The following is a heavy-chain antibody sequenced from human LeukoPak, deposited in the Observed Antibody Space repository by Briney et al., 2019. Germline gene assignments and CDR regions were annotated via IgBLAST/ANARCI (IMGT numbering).Heavy chain of an antibody. CDR3: ARERGPYMPSSHFDY. CDR1: GFTFSSYG. Sequence: GGTLRLSCAASGFTFSSYGMSWVRQAPGKGLEWVSAISGSGGSTYYADSVKGRFTISRDNAKNSLYLQMNSLRAEDTAVYYCARERGPYMPSSHFDYWGQGTLVTVSS. D-gene: IGHD2-2*01. CDR2: ISGSGGST. J-gene: IGHJ4*02. V-gene: IGHV3-23*01.